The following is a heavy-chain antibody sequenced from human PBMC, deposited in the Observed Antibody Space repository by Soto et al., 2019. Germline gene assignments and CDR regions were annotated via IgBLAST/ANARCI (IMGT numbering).Heavy chain of an antibody. J-gene: IGHJ4*02. V-gene: IGHV3-21*01. CDR1: GFTFSSYS. Sequence: EVQLVESGGGLVKPGRSLRLSCAASGFTFSSYSMNWVRQAPGKGLEWVSSISSGSSYIYYADSVKGRFTISRDNAKNSLYLQMNSLRAEDTAVYYCARGVRKNPYFDYWGQGTLVTVSS. CDR3: ARGVRKNPYFDY. CDR2: ISSGSSYI.